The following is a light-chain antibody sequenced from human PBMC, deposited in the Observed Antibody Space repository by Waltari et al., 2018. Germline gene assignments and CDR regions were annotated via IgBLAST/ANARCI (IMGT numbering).Light chain of an antibody. V-gene: IGLV2-8*01. Sequence: QSALTQPPSASGSPGQSITISCTVLSTDVEGSDPVFWYQQHPGKAPKLLIYEVTKRPSGVPDRFSGSKSDNTASLAVSGLQAEDEADYYCSSYAGGSSLMFGGGTKLTVL. CDR1: STDVEGSDP. CDR2: EVT. CDR3: SSYAGGSSLM. J-gene: IGLJ3*02.